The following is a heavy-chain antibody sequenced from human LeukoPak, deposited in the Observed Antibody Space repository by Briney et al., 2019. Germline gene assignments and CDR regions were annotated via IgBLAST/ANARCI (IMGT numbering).Heavy chain of an antibody. CDR3: ARDGSSTSCCNWFDP. J-gene: IGHJ5*02. V-gene: IGHV1-2*02. CDR2: INPNSGGT. CDR1: GYTFTGYY. D-gene: IGHD2-2*01. Sequence: ASVKVSCKASGYTFTGYYMHWVRQAPGQGLEWMGWINPNSGGTNYAQKFQGRVTMTRDTSISTAYMELSRLRSDDTAVYYCARDGSSTSCCNWFDPWGQGTLVTVSS.